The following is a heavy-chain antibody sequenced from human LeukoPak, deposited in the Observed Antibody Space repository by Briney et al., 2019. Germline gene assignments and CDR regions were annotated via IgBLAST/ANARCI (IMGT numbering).Heavy chain of an antibody. V-gene: IGHV3-15*01. Sequence: GGSLRLSCAASGFTFDDYGMSWVRQAPGKGLEWVGRIKSKTDGGTTDYAAPVKGRFTISRDDSKNTLYLQMNSLKTEDTAVYYCTTLGSYFPLNFDYWGQGTLVTVSS. CDR3: TTLGSYFPLNFDY. D-gene: IGHD1-26*01. CDR2: IKSKTDGGTT. CDR1: GFTFDDYG. J-gene: IGHJ4*02.